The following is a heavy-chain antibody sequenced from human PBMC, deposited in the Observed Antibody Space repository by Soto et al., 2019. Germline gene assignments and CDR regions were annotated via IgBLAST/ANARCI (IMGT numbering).Heavy chain of an antibody. Sequence: QEQLRESGPGLVKPSETLSLTCSISDDSIGPYYWTWIRQTPRKELQWIGYVYTSGSTKYNSSLKSRVTISLDASNSQLSLTMSSATAADTGVYYCAREVVGNTWPGIFDSWGRGTLVVVSS. V-gene: IGHV4-4*08. CDR3: AREVVGNTWPGIFDS. CDR2: VYTSGST. CDR1: DDSIGPYY. J-gene: IGHJ4*02.